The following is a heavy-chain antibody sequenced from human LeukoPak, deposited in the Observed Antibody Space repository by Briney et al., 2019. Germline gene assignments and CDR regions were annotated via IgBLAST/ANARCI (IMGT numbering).Heavy chain of an antibody. J-gene: IGHJ4*02. CDR1: GYTFTGYY. CDR2: INPNSGGT. Sequence: GASVKVSCKASGYTFTGYYMHWVRQAPGHGLEWMGWINPNSGGTNYAQTFQGRVTMTRDTSISTAYMELSRLRSDDTAVYYCARVPELLWFEEFPYWGQGTLVTVSS. CDR3: ARVPELLWFEEFPY. D-gene: IGHD3-10*01. V-gene: IGHV1-2*02.